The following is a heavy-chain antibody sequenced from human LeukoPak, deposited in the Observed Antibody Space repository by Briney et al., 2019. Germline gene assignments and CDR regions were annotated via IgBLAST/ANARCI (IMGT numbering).Heavy chain of an antibody. V-gene: IGHV4-30-2*01. CDR3: ATLGYCTNGVCYTNFDY. J-gene: IGHJ4*02. CDR2: IYHSGST. CDR1: GGSISSGGYS. D-gene: IGHD2-8*01. Sequence: PSQTLSLTCAVSGGSISSGGYSWSWIRQPPGKGLEWIGYIYHSGSTNYNPSLKSRVTISVDKSKNQFSLKLSSVAAADTAVYYCATLGYCTNGVCYTNFDYWGQGTLVTVSS.